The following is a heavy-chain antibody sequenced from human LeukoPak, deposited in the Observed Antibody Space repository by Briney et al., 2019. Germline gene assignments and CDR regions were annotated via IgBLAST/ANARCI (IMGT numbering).Heavy chain of an antibody. Sequence: GGSLRLSCAAPGFTFSSYWMNWVRKAPGKGLEWVAKIKQEGREKYYVDSVKGRFTISRDNAKNSLYLQMNSLRAEDTAVYYCARLGFLTGYYNDAFDIWGQGTMVTVSS. J-gene: IGHJ3*02. CDR2: IKQEGREK. CDR1: GFTFSSYW. V-gene: IGHV3-7*03. D-gene: IGHD3-9*01. CDR3: ARLGFLTGYYNDAFDI.